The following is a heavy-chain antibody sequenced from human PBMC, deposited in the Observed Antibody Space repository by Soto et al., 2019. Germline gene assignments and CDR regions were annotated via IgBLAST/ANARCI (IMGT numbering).Heavy chain of an antibody. CDR1: GGSFSGYY. Sequence: PSETLSLTCAVYGGSFSGYYWSWIRQPPGKGQEWIGEINHSGSTNYNPSLKSRVTISVDTSKNQFSLKLNSVTAADTAVYYCERGRRTAVTIDYWGQGTLVTVSS. V-gene: IGHV4-34*01. CDR3: ERGRRTAVTIDY. D-gene: IGHD4-17*01. CDR2: INHSGST. J-gene: IGHJ4*02.